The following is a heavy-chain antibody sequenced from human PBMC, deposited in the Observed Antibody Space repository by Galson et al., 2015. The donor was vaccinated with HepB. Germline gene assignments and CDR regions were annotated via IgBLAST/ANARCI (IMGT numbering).Heavy chain of an antibody. Sequence: SLRLSCAASGFSFSSYAMHWVRQAPGRGLEWVAMISFDGNNEQYAASVKGRFTIFRDNFKNTLYLYMTSLRVDDTAVFYCARVPDQNGIGYFDFWGRGTVVSVST. CDR2: ISFDGNNE. D-gene: IGHD2-2*03. CDR1: GFSFSSYA. CDR3: ARVPDQNGIGYFDF. V-gene: IGHV3-30*03. J-gene: IGHJ4*02.